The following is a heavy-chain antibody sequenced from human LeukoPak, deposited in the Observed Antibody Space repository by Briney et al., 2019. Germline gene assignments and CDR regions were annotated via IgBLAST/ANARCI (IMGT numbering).Heavy chain of an antibody. CDR1: GFTFSSYG. J-gene: IGHJ6*03. V-gene: IGHV3-30*02. CDR3: AKTRPPLHGSGSYHYMDV. Sequence: GGSLRLSCAASGFTFSSYGMHWVRQAPGKGLEWVAFIRYDGSNKYYADSVKGRFTISRDNSKNTLYLQMNSLRAEDTAVYYCAKTRPPLHGSGSYHYMDVWGKGTTVTISS. D-gene: IGHD3-10*01. CDR2: IRYDGSNK.